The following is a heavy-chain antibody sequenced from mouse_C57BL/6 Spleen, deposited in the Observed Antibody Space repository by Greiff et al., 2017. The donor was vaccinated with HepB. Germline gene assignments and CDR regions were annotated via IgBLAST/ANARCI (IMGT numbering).Heavy chain of an antibody. J-gene: IGHJ2*01. Sequence: QVQLQQPGAELVRPGTSVKLSCKASGYTFTSYWMHWVKQRPGQGLEWIGVIDPSDSYTNYNQKFKGKATLTVDTSSSTAYMQLSSLTSEDSAVYYCARNWDEEYYFDYWGQGTTLTVSS. V-gene: IGHV1-59*01. CDR2: IDPSDSYT. CDR1: GYTFTSYW. CDR3: ARNWDEEYYFDY. D-gene: IGHD4-1*01.